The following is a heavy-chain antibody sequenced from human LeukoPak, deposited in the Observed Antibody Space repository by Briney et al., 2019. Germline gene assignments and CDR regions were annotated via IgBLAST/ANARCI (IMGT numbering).Heavy chain of an antibody. Sequence: GESLKISWKGSGYSFTSYWIGLVRQMPGKGLGLVGIIYAGDSDTRYSPSFQGQVTISADKSISNAYLQWSSLKASDTAMYYCASYDFWSGPDAFDIWGQGTMVTVSS. D-gene: IGHD3-3*01. J-gene: IGHJ3*02. CDR2: IYAGDSDT. CDR3: ASYDFWSGPDAFDI. CDR1: GYSFTSYW. V-gene: IGHV5-51*01.